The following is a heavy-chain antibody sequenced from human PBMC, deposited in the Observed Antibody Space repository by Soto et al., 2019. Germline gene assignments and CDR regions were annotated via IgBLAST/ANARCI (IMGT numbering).Heavy chain of an antibody. CDR3: ARGAGVVPAAIVAGFDP. CDR2: INAGNGNT. D-gene: IGHD2-2*01. J-gene: IGHJ5*02. Sequence: QVQLVQSGAEVKKPGASVKVSCKASGYTFTSYAMHWVRQAPGQRLEWMGWINAGNGNTKYSQKFQGRVTSTRDTSASTANMELSSLRAENTALYYCARGAGVVPAAIVAGFDPWGQGTLVTVSS. V-gene: IGHV1-3*01. CDR1: GYTFTSYA.